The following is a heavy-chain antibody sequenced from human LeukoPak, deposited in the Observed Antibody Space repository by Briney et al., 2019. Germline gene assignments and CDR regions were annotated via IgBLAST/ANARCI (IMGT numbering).Heavy chain of an antibody. D-gene: IGHD2-21*01. V-gene: IGHV3-53*01. Sequence: GGSLRLSCAASGFTVSSNFLSWVRQPPGKGLEWVSDIYSGGSTYYADSVKGRFTISRDNSKNTLYLQMNSLRAEDTAVYYRTRGGGGSFPHYWGQGTLVTVSS. CDR3: TRGGGGSFPHY. CDR2: IYSGGST. CDR1: GFTVSSNF. J-gene: IGHJ4*02.